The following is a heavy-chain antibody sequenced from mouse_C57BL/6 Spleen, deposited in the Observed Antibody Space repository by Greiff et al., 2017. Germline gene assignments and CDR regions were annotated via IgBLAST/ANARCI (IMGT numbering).Heavy chain of an antibody. CDR1: GYTFTDYY. J-gene: IGHJ3*01. D-gene: IGHD2-2*01. V-gene: IGHV1-26*01. CDR3: APIYYGYDGAWFAY. Sequence: VQLQQSGPELVKPGASVKISCKASGYTFTDYYMNWVKQSHGKSLEWIGDINPNNGGTSYNQKFKGKATLTVDKSSSTAYMELRSLTSEDSAVYYCAPIYYGYDGAWFAYWGQGTLVTVSA. CDR2: INPNNGGT.